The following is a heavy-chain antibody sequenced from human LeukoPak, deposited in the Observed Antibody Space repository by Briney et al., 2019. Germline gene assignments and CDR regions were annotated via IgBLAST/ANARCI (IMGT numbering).Heavy chain of an antibody. J-gene: IGHJ5*02. CDR2: IYYSGST. CDR1: GVSISSSSYY. V-gene: IGHV4-39*01. CDR3: ARREGGSGSYYNEAWFDP. Sequence: SETLSLTCTVSGVSISSSSYYWGWIRQPPGKGLEWIGSIYYSGSTYYNPSLKSRVTISVDTSKNQFSLKLSSVTAADTAVYYCARREGGSGSYYNEAWFDPWGQGTLVTVSS. D-gene: IGHD3-10*01.